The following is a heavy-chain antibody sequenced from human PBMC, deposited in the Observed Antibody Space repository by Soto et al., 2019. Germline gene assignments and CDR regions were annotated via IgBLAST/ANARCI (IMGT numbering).Heavy chain of an antibody. Sequence: QVQLVQSGAEVKKPGASVKVSCKASGYTFTTYYMHWVRQAPGQGLEWMGIINPSGGSTSYAQKFQGRVTMTRDTSTSTVYMELSSLRYEDTAVYYCARVLPTSHYYYGMDVWGQGTTVTVSS. CDR2: INPSGGST. CDR1: GYTFTTYY. V-gene: IGHV1-46*01. D-gene: IGHD3-16*01. J-gene: IGHJ6*02. CDR3: ARVLPTSHYYYGMDV.